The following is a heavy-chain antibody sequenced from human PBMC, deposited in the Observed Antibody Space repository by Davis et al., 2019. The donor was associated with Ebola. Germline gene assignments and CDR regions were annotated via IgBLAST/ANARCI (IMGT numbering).Heavy chain of an antibody. D-gene: IGHD3-3*01. CDR3: ARQGLHYDFWSGSRARYFDY. Sequence: GESLKISCKGSGYSFTSYWIGWVRQMPGKGLEWMGIIYPGDSDTRYSPSFQGQVTISADKSISTAYLQWSSLKASDTAMYYCARQGLHYDFWSGSRARYFDYWGQGTLVTVSS. J-gene: IGHJ4*02. CDR1: GYSFTSYW. V-gene: IGHV5-51*01. CDR2: IYPGDSDT.